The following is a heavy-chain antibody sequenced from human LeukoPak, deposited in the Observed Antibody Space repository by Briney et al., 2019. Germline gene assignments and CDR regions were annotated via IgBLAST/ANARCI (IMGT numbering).Heavy chain of an antibody. J-gene: IGHJ6*03. Sequence: SETLSLTCTVSGGSIDITTYYWGWIRQPPGKGLDWIGSVYYTGGTYYNPSLMSRVTISVDTSKNQFSLKLSSVTAADTAVYYCARVSWYYDFWSSYYMDVWGKGTTVTVSS. CDR3: ARVSWYYDFWSSYYMDV. V-gene: IGHV4-39*07. CDR1: GGSIDITTYY. CDR2: VYYTGGT. D-gene: IGHD3-3*01.